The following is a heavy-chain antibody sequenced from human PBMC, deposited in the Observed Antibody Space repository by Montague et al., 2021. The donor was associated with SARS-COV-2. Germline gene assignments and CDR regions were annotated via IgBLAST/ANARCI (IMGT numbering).Heavy chain of an antibody. D-gene: IGHD4-11*01. CDR2: ISYEGSQR. J-gene: IGHJ3*01. V-gene: IGHV3-30*18. Sequence: SLRLSCAASGFTFNNYGIHWVRQAPGKGLEWVAVISYEGSQRFFSDSVKGRFAISRDSAQRTVFLLMNSLRVDDTAVYHCAKASEVFWLGQSARDAFDLWGQGTTVVVSS. CDR3: AKASEVFWLGQSARDAFDL. CDR1: GFTFNNYG.